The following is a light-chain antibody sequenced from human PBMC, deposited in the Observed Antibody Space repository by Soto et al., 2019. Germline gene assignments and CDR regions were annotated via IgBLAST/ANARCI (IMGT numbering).Light chain of an antibody. CDR2: AAS. CDR1: QSVNDY. Sequence: DFQVTQSPSSLSASVGDRVTITCRASQSVNDYLNWYQQRPGKAPRLLIYAASTLHSGVPSRFSGSGFGTDFSLTFTSLQPEDFATYYCQQSFSTPYIFGQGTKLQIK. J-gene: IGKJ2*01. CDR3: QQSFSTPYI. V-gene: IGKV1-39*01.